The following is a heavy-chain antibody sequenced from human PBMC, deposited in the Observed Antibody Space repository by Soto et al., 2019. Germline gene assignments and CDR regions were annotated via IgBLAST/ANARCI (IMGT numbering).Heavy chain of an antibody. D-gene: IGHD6-13*01. CDR1: GYTFTSYG. J-gene: IGHJ3*02. Sequence: ASVKVSCKASGYTFTSYGISWVRQAPGQGLEWMGWISAYNGNTNYAQKLQGRVTMTTDTSTSTAYMELRSLRSDDTAVYYCARVGYSSSWYEDAFDIWGQGTMVTVSS. CDR2: ISAYNGNT. V-gene: IGHV1-18*01. CDR3: ARVGYSSSWYEDAFDI.